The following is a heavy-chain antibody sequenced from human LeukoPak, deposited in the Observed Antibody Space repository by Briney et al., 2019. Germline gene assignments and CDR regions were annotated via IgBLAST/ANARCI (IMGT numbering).Heavy chain of an antibody. J-gene: IGHJ4*02. Sequence: GGSLRLSCAASGFTFSSYAMSWVRQAPGKGLEWVSAISGSGGSTYYADSVKGRFTISRDNSKNTLYLQMNSLRAGDTAVYYCAKDIPTGQLLWFGELLDYWGQGTLVTVSS. D-gene: IGHD3-10*01. CDR3: AKDIPTGQLLWFGELLDY. CDR2: ISGSGGST. CDR1: GFTFSSYA. V-gene: IGHV3-23*01.